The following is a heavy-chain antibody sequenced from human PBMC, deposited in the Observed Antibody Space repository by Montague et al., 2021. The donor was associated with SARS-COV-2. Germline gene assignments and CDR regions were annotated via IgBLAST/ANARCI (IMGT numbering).Heavy chain of an antibody. J-gene: IGHJ5*02. D-gene: IGHD2-2*01. CDR1: GGSISSSSYY. V-gene: IGHV4-39*01. CDR2: IYYSGST. CDR3: ARQGDQLLLEYWFDP. Sequence: SETLSPTCTVSGGSISSSSYYWGWIRQPPGKGLEWIGSIYYSGSTNYXPSLKSRVTISVDTSKNQFSLKLSSVTAADTAVYYCARQGDQLLLEYWFDPWGQGTLVTVSS.